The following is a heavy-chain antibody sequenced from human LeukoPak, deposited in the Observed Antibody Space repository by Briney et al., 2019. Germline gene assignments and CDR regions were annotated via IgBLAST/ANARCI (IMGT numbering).Heavy chain of an antibody. D-gene: IGHD3-3*01. J-gene: IGHJ5*02. CDR2: IYYSGST. CDR1: GGSISSGGYY. CDR3: ARERFKRFDP. Sequence: SETLSLTCTVSGGSISSGGYYWRWIRQHPGKGLEWIGYIYYSGSTYYNPSLKSRVTISVDTSKNQFSLKLSSVTAADTAVYYCARERFKRFDPWGQGTLVTVSS. V-gene: IGHV4-31*03.